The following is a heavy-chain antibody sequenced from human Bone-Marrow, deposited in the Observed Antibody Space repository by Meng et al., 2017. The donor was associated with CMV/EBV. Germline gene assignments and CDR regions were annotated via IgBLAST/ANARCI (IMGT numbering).Heavy chain of an antibody. J-gene: IGHJ4*02. V-gene: IGHV1-18*01. CDR2: ISTYNGNT. CDR1: GYTFTSYG. CDR3: SRQNTGVTPFDY. Sequence: ASVKVSCKPSGYTFTSYGISWVRQAPGQGLEWMGWISTYNGNTNYAQKLQGRVTMTTDTFTNTAYMELRSLRSDDPAIYYCSRQNTGVTPFDYWGQGTLVTVSS. D-gene: IGHD4-23*01.